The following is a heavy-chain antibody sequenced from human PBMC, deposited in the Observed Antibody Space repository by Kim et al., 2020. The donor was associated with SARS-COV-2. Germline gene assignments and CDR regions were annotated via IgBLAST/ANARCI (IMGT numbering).Heavy chain of an antibody. Sequence: GGSLRLSCAASGFTFSSYDMHWVRQGTEKGLEWVSSIGTNADTYYPDSVKDRYTISRENAKDSFYLQINSLRAEDTAVYYCARGPIEEGIRATKGYFGLWGRSTVVTVSS. J-gene: IGHJ2*01. CDR1: GFTFSSYD. D-gene: IGHD1-20*01. CDR2: IGTNADT. V-gene: IGHV3-13*04. CDR3: ARGPIEEGIRATKGYFGL.